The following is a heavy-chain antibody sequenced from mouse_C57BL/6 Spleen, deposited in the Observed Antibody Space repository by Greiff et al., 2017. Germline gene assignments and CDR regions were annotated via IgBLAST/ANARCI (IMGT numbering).Heavy chain of an antibody. J-gene: IGHJ1*03. D-gene: IGHD1-1*02. CDR2: IYPGSGST. V-gene: IGHV1-55*01. CDR3: ARSPGGNFDV. Sequence: VQLQQPGAELVKPGASVKMSCKASGYTFTSYWITWVKQRPGQGLEWIGDIYPGSGSTNYNKKFKSKATLTVDTSSSTAYMQLSSLTSEASAVYYCARSPGGNFDVWGTGTTVTVSS. CDR1: GYTFTSYW.